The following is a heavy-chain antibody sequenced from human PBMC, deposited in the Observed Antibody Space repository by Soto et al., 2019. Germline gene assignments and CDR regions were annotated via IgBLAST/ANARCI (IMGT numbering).Heavy chain of an antibody. CDR3: ARARGSESNPWFYP. CDR2: ISAYNGNT. Sequence: ASVKVSCKISGYTFTSYGISWVRQAPGQGLEWMGWISAYNGNTNYAQKLQGRVTMTTDTSTSTAYMELRSLRSDDTAVYCCARARGSESNPWFYPWGQGTLVTGPS. CDR1: GYTFTSYG. J-gene: IGHJ5*02. D-gene: IGHD3-10*01. V-gene: IGHV1-18*04.